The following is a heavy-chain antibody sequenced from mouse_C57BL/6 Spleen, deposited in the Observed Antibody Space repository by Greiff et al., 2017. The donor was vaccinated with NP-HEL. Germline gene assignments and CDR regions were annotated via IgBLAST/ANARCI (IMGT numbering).Heavy chain of an antibody. CDR1: GFTFSSYD. CDR2: ISSGSSYT. CDR3: DRDGNCALAY. V-gene: IGHV5-6*01. J-gene: IGHJ3*01. Sequence: EVKLVESGGDLVKPGGSLKLSCAASGFTFSSYDMSWVRQTPDKRLEWIATISSGSSYTSNPDSVKGRFTISRDNANNTVYLQMSSLKSEDTAMYYCDRDGNCALAYWGQGTPVTVSS. D-gene: IGHD2-1*01.